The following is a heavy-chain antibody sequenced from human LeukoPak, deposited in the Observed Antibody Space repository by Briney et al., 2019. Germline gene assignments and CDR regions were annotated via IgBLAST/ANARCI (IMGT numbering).Heavy chain of an antibody. D-gene: IGHD1-26*01. J-gene: IGHJ4*02. V-gene: IGHV1-2*02. CDR1: GYTFTSYY. Sequence: GASVKVSCKASGYTFTSYYMHWVRQAPGQGLEWMGWINPNSGGTNYAQKFQGRVTMTRDTSISTAYMELSRLRSDDTAVYYCARARTNSIVEATGYWGQGTLVTVSS. CDR3: ARARTNSIVEATGY. CDR2: INPNSGGT.